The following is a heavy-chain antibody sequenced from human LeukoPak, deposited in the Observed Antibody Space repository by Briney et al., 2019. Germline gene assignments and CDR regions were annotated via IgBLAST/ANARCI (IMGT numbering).Heavy chain of an antibody. V-gene: IGHV3-30*02. CDR1: GFTFSSYG. D-gene: IGHD3-22*01. J-gene: IGHJ4*02. CDR3: ARMREDSSGYYYYFDY. Sequence: GGSLRLSCAASGFTFSSYGMHWVRQAPGKGLEWVAFIRYDGSNKYYADSVKGRFTISRDNAKNSLYLQMNSLRAEDTAVYYCARMREDSSGYYYYFDYWGQGTLVTVSS. CDR2: IRYDGSNK.